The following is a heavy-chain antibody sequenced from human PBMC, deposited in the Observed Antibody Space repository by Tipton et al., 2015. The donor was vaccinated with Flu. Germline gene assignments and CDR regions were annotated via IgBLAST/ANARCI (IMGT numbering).Heavy chain of an antibody. Sequence: LSCAVYGGSFSGYYWSWIRQPPGKGLEWIGEINHSGSTNYNPSLKSRVTISVDTSKNQFSLKLSSVTAADTAVYYCARGLYVSGSYQRRYFDSWGQGTLVTVSS. CDR3: ARGLYVSGSYQRRYFDS. J-gene: IGHJ4*02. D-gene: IGHD3-10*01. CDR1: GGSFSGYY. V-gene: IGHV4-34*01. CDR2: INHSGST.